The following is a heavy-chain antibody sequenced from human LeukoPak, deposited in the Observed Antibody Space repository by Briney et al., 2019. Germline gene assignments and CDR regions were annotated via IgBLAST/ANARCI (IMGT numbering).Heavy chain of an antibody. V-gene: IGHV4-34*01. D-gene: IGHD2-2*01. Sequence: SETLSLTCAVYGGSFSGYYWSWIRQPPGKGLEWIGEINHSGSTNYNPSLKSRVTISVDTSKNQFSLKLSSVTAADTAVYYCARRAIQGYCSSTSCYNWFDPWGQGTLVTVSS. CDR1: GGSFSGYY. CDR3: ARRAIQGYCSSTSCYNWFDP. CDR2: INHSGST. J-gene: IGHJ5*02.